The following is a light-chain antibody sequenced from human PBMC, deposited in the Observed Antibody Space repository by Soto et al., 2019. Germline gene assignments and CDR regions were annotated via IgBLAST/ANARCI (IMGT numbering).Light chain of an antibody. V-gene: IGKV1-5*03. J-gene: IGKJ2*03. CDR2: KAS. CDR3: QHYNNYSG. CDR1: QSIGNW. Sequence: DIQMTQSPSTLSASVGDRVTFTCRASQSIGNWLAWYQQKPGKAPKLLIYKASNLESGVPSRFSGSGSETEFTLTISNLQPDDFATYYCQHYNNYSGFGQGTKLEIK.